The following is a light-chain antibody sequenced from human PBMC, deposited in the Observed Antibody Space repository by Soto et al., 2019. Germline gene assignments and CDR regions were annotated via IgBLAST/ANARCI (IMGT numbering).Light chain of an antibody. Sequence: DIQMTQSPSTRSASVGDRVTITCRASQSISSWLAWYQQKPGKAPKLLIYKASSLESGVPSRFSGSGSGTEFTLTISSLQPADFATYYCQQYNSYPYTFGQGTKLEIK. CDR1: QSISSW. CDR3: QQYNSYPYT. CDR2: KAS. V-gene: IGKV1-5*03. J-gene: IGKJ2*01.